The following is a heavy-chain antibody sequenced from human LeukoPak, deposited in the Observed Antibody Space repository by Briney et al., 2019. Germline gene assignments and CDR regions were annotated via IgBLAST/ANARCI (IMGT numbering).Heavy chain of an antibody. CDR2: ISGSGDNT. J-gene: IGHJ4*02. CDR3: AKDISRGSIAADY. Sequence: GGSLRLSCAASGFTFSSYAMSWVRQAPGKGLEWVSAISGSGDNTYNADSVKGRFTISRDNSKKTLYLQMNSLRAGDTAVYYCAKDISRGSIAADYWGQGTLVTVSS. V-gene: IGHV3-23*01. D-gene: IGHD6-13*01. CDR1: GFTFSSYA.